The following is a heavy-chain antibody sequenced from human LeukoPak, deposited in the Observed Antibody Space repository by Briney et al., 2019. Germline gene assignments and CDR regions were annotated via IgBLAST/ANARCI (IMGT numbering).Heavy chain of an antibody. D-gene: IGHD3-22*01. CDR1: GYSISSGYS. Sequence: SETLSLTCTVSGYSISSGYSWGWIRQPPGKGLEWIGSIYHSGNTYYNPSLKRRVTISVDTSKNQFSLNLSSVTAADTAVYYCARHKLAEGGYYYEPDYWGQGTLVTVSS. V-gene: IGHV4-38-2*02. CDR2: IYHSGNT. CDR3: ARHKLAEGGYYYEPDY. J-gene: IGHJ4*02.